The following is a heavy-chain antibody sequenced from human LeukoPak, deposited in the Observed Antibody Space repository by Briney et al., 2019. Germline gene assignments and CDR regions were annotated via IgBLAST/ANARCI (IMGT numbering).Heavy chain of an antibody. D-gene: IGHD4-23*01. Sequence: GGSLRLSCAASGLTFSNYAMYWVRQAPGKGLEWLAGITSDGNKKFHSDSVKGRFTISRDNFRNTLYLQMNSLRLEDTAVYYCARGNSVNRYFYALGVWGQGTTVTVSS. CDR1: GLTFSNYA. CDR2: ITSDGNKK. J-gene: IGHJ6*02. V-gene: IGHV3-30-3*01. CDR3: ARGNSVNRYFYALGV.